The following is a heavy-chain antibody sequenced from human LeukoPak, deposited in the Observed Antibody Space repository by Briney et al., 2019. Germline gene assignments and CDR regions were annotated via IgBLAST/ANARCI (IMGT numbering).Heavy chain of an antibody. Sequence: ASVKVSCKASGYTFTSYGISWVRQAPGQGLEWMGWISAYNGNTNYAQKLQGRVTMTTDTSTSTAYMELRSLRSDDTAVYYCARDLPDSSPRIYNWFDPWGQGTLVTVSS. CDR2: ISAYNGNT. D-gene: IGHD6-19*01. CDR1: GYTFTSYG. CDR3: ARDLPDSSPRIYNWFDP. J-gene: IGHJ5*02. V-gene: IGHV1-18*01.